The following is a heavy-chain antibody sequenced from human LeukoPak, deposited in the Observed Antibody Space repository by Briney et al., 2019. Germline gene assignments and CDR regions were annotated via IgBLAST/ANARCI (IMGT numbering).Heavy chain of an antibody. V-gene: IGHV4-61*02. CDR1: GGSISSGSYY. D-gene: IGHD6-19*01. Sequence: NTSETLSLTCSVSGGSISSGSYYWSWLRQPAGKGLKWIGRIYTRGSTNYNPSLKSRVTISVDTSKNQFSLKLSSVTAADTAVYYCARRFSGWYYYYYMDVWGKGTTVTISS. CDR3: ARRFSGWYYYYYMDV. CDR2: IYTRGST. J-gene: IGHJ6*03.